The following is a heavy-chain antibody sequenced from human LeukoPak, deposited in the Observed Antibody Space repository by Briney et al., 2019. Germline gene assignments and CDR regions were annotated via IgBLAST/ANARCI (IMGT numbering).Heavy chain of an antibody. V-gene: IGHV3-30*04. D-gene: IGHD6-13*01. CDR3: ARVRGIAAAGDLYYYYYYMDV. CDR2: ISYDGSNK. J-gene: IGHJ6*03. Sequence: GRSLRLSCATSGFTLSSYAMHWVRQAPGRGLEWVAVISYDGSNKYYADSVKGRFTISRDNSKNTLYLQMNSLRAEDTAVYYCARVRGIAAAGDLYYYYYYMDVWGKGTTVTVSS. CDR1: GFTLSSYA.